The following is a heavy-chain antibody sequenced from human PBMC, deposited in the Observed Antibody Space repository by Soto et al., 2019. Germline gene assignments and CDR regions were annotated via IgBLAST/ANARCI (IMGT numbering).Heavy chain of an antibody. CDR2: ISGSGLNK. D-gene: IGHD1-26*01. V-gene: IGHV3-23*01. CDR1: GFTFENFG. Sequence: GGSLRLSCAASGFTFENFGMSWVRQAPGKGLEWISSISGSGLNKYYADSVKGRFTISRDNSKNTVYLELSNLRAEDTAVYHCAKNQGVELVPLATVEWFDPWGQGSVDTVSS. J-gene: IGHJ5*02. CDR3: AKNQGVELVPLATVEWFDP.